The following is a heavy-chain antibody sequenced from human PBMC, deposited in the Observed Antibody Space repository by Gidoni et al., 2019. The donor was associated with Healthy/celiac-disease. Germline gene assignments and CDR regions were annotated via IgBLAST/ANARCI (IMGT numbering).Heavy chain of an antibody. D-gene: IGHD6-19*01. CDR2: ISYYGCNK. CDR1: GVTFRRYA. Sequence: QVQLVASGGGVVQPGRYLRPSCAASGVTFRRYAMHWVRQAPGKGLESVAVISYYGCNKYYADSVKGRFTISRDNSKNTLYLQMNSRRAEDTAVYYCARESIDEAVAGYYYGMDVWGQGTTVTVSS. J-gene: IGHJ6*02. V-gene: IGHV3-30-3*01. CDR3: ARESIDEAVAGYYYGMDV.